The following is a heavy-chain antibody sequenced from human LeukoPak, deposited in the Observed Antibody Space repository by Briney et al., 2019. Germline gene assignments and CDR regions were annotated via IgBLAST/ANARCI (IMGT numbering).Heavy chain of an antibody. CDR2: IIPILGTA. J-gene: IGHJ4*02. CDR3: ARDRGGSIAAAGTFDY. Sequence: SVKVSCKASGGTFSSYAISWVRQAPGQGLEWVGGIIPILGTANYAQKFQGRVTITADKSTSTAYMELSSLRSEDTAVYYCARDRGGSIAAAGTFDYWGQGTLVTVSS. V-gene: IGHV1-69*06. CDR1: GGTFSSYA. D-gene: IGHD6-13*01.